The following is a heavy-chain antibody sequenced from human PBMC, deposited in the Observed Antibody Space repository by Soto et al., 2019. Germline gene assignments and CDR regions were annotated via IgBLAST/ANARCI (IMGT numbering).Heavy chain of an antibody. J-gene: IGHJ6*02. CDR1: GFAFSGYS. Sequence: GGSLRLSCEAYGFAFSGYSMNWVRQAPGKGLEWISCVTNSGGTTYYSDSVKGRFTISRDNAMNSLYLQMNNLRDEDTAVYYCARGGWNYDCLDAWGQGTTVTVSS. CDR3: ARGGWNYDCLDA. V-gene: IGHV3-48*02. CDR2: VTNSGGTT. D-gene: IGHD3-3*01.